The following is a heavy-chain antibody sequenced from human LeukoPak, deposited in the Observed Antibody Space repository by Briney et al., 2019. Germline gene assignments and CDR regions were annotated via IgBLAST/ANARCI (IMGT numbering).Heavy chain of an antibody. V-gene: IGHV4-59*08. CDR2: IYYSGST. CDR1: GGSISSYY. CDR3: ARVDYRDIPWFDP. Sequence: PSETLSLTCTVSGGSISSYYWSWIRQPPGKGLEWIGYIYYSGSTNYNPSLKSRVTISVDTSKNQFSLKLSSVTAADTAVYYCARVDYRDIPWFDPWGQGTLVTVSS. D-gene: IGHD5-12*01. J-gene: IGHJ5*02.